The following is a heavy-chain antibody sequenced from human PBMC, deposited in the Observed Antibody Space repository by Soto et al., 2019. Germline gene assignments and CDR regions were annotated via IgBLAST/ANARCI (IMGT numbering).Heavy chain of an antibody. D-gene: IGHD6-19*01. CDR2: ISSSSSTI. V-gene: IGHV3-48*01. CDR1: GVTFSSYS. J-gene: IGHJ4*02. CDR3: ASIAVAGRHY. Sequence: GGSLRLSCASSGVTFSSYSMNWVRQAPGKGLEWVSYISSSSSTIYYADSVKGRFTVSRDNAKNSLYLQMNSLRAEDTAVYYCASIAVAGRHYWGQGTLVTVSS.